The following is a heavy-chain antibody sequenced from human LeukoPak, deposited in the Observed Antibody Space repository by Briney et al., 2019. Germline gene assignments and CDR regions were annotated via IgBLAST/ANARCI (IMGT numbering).Heavy chain of an antibody. CDR1: GFTFSSYG. CDR2: IRYDGSNK. CDR3: AKDPTTTMIFGVVTIYYYYYMDV. V-gene: IGHV3-30*02. J-gene: IGHJ6*03. D-gene: IGHD3-3*01. Sequence: GGSLRLSCAASGFTFSSYGMHWVRQAPGKGLEWVAFIRYDGSNKYYADSVKGRFTISRDNSKNTLYLQMNSLRAEDTAVYYCAKDPTTTMIFGVVTIYYYYYMDVWGKGTTVTVSS.